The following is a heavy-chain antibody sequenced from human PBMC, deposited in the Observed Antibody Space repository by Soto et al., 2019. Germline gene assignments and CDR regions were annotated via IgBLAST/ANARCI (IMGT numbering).Heavy chain of an antibody. D-gene: IGHD5-12*01. Sequence: EVQLLESGGGLVQPGGSLRLSCAASGFTFSSSAMSWVCQAPGKGLEWVSTISGSGGSTYYADSVKGRFTISRDNSKNTLYLQMNSLRAEDTAVYYCAKDPPGVYGLVDAFAIWGQGTMVTVSS. J-gene: IGHJ3*02. CDR2: ISGSGGST. CDR1: GFTFSSSA. V-gene: IGHV3-23*01. CDR3: AKDPPGVYGLVDAFAI.